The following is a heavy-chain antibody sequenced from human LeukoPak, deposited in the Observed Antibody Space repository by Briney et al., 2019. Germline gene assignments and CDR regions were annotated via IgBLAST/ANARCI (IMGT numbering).Heavy chain of an antibody. Sequence: SETLSLTCTVSGGSISSYYWSWIRQPPGKGLEWIGYIYYSGSTNYNPSLKSRVTISVDTSKNQFSLKLSSVTAADTAVYYCASIVGATNLYYWGQGTLVTVSS. V-gene: IGHV4-59*08. CDR3: ASIVGATNLYY. J-gene: IGHJ4*02. D-gene: IGHD1-26*01. CDR2: IYYSGST. CDR1: GGSISSYY.